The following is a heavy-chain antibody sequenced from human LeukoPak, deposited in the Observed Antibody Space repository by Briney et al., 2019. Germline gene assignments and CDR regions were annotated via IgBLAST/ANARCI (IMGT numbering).Heavy chain of an antibody. D-gene: IGHD3-16*01. CDR1: GFTFSSYA. Sequence: PGGSLRLSCAASGFTFSSYAMHWVRQAPGKGLEWVAVISYDGSNKYYADSVKGRFTISRDNSKSTLYLQMNSLRAEDTAVYYCASLPGVMITFGGRYFDYWGQGTLVTVSS. CDR2: ISYDGSNK. V-gene: IGHV3-30-3*01. J-gene: IGHJ4*02. CDR3: ASLPGVMITFGGRYFDY.